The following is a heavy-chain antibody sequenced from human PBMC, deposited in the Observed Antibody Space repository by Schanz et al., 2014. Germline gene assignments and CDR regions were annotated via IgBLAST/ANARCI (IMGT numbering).Heavy chain of an antibody. CDR3: AKDPYGMDV. CDR2: ISYDEATK. CDR1: GFTFSSYG. Sequence: QVQLVESGGGVVQPGRSLRLSCAASGFTFSSYGMHWVRQAPGKGLEWVAVISYDEATKHYADSVKGRFTISRDNSKNTLYLQMNSLRAEDTAVYYCAKDPYGMDVWGQGTTVTVSS. V-gene: IGHV3-30*19. J-gene: IGHJ6*02.